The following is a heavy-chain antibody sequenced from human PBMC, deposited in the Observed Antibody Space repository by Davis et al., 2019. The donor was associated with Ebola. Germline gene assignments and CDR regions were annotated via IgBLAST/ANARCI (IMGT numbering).Heavy chain of an antibody. J-gene: IGHJ4*02. CDR2: ISGDGGST. CDR1: GFTFSSYA. D-gene: IGHD3-3*01. Sequence: GESLKISCAASGFTFSSYAMSWVRQAPGKGLEWVSLISGDGGSTYYADSVKGRFTISRDNSKNSLYLQMNSLRTEDTALYYCAKDRFAYYDFWSGYCDYWGQGTLVTVSS. CDR3: AKDRFAYYDFWSGYCDY. V-gene: IGHV3-43*02.